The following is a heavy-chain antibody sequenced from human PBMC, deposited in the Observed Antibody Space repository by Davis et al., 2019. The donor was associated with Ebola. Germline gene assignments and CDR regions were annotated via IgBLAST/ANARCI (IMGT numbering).Heavy chain of an antibody. CDR2: TYYSSKWYN. D-gene: IGHD5-18*01. V-gene: IGHV6-1*01. Sequence: HSLTLSLPCAISGDRVPSGCWNWTRQSPSRGLEWLGRTYYSSKWYNDYAVSVKSRITINPDTSKNQFFLQLNSVTPEDTALYYCARGWLRGGMDVWGEETTVTVSS. CDR1: GDRVPSGC. J-gene: IGHJ6*04. CDR3: ARGWLRGGMDV.